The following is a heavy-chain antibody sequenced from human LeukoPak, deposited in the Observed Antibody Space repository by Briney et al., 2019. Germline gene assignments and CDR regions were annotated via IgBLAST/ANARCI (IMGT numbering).Heavy chain of an antibody. D-gene: IGHD4-17*01. Sequence: GGSLRLSCAASGFTFSNYWMSWVRQAPGKGLEWVADIRQGGGEESYVGSVKGRFTNSRDNAKNSLDLQMKSLRAEDTAAYYCARVPDSKWGDYAEFFYYYYMDVWGKGTTVIVSS. V-gene: IGHV3-7*01. CDR3: ARVPDSKWGDYAEFFYYYYMDV. CDR1: GFTFSNYW. CDR2: IRQGGGEE. J-gene: IGHJ6*03.